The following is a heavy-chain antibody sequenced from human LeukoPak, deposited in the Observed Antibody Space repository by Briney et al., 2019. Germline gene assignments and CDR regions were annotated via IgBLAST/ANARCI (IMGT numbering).Heavy chain of an antibody. CDR2: IKDDGSTT. CDR1: GFTFGSRW. Sequence: GGSLRLSCAVSGFTFGSRWMHWVRQAPGKGLVWVALIKDDGSTTNYADSVKGRFTASRDDAKNTVYLQMSSLRAEDTAVYYCHPLAYVTNWGQGTLVTVSS. CDR3: HPLAYVTN. V-gene: IGHV3-74*01. D-gene: IGHD2-8*01. J-gene: IGHJ4*02.